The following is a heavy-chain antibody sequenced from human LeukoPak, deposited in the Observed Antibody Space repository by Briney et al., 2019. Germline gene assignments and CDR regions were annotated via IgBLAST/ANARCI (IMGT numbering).Heavy chain of an antibody. CDR2: IYHSGST. V-gene: IGHV4-30-2*02. CDR1: GGSISSGGYY. J-gene: IGHJ4*02. Sequence: SQTLSLTCTVSGGSISSGGYYWSWIRQPPGKGLEWIGYIYHSGSTYYNPSLKSRVTISVDTSKNQFSLKLSSVTAADTAVYYCARIRYCSGGSCSTHFDYWGQGTLVTVSS. D-gene: IGHD2-15*01. CDR3: ARIRYCSGGSCSTHFDY.